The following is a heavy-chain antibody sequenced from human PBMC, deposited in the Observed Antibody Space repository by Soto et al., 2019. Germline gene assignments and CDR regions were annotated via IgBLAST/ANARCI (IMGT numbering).Heavy chain of an antibody. J-gene: IGHJ4*02. Sequence: GGSLRLSCAASGFTFSSYAMHWVRQAPGKGLEWVAVISYDGSNKYYADSVKGRFTISRDNSKNTLYLQMNSLRAEDTAVYYCARAGGGNWNFDYWGQGTLVTVSS. D-gene: IGHD1-20*01. CDR3: ARAGGGNWNFDY. V-gene: IGHV3-30-3*01. CDR1: GFTFSSYA. CDR2: ISYDGSNK.